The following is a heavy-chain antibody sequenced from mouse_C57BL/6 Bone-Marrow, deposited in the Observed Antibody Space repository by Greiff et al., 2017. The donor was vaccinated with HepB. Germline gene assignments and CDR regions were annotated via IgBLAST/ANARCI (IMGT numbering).Heavy chain of an antibody. CDR2: ISNGGGST. J-gene: IGHJ2*01. CDR1: GFTFSDYY. Sequence: EVKLEESGGGLVQPGGSLKLSCAASGFTFSDYYMYWVRQTPEKRLEWVAYISNGGGSTYYPDTVKGRFTISRDNAKNTLYLQMSRLKSEDTAMYYCARPLYDGYFFDYWGQGTTLTVSS. CDR3: ARPLYDGYFFDY. D-gene: IGHD2-3*01. V-gene: IGHV5-12*01.